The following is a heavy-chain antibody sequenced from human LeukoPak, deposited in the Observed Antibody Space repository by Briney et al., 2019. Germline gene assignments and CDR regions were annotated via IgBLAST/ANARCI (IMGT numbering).Heavy chain of an antibody. CDR2: ISSSSSYI. V-gene: IGHV3-21*01. Sequence: GGSLRLSCAASGFTFNSYSMNWVRQAPGKGLEWVSSISSSSSYIHFADSVKGRFTISRDNAKNSLYLQMNSLRAEDTAVYYCARDLYDSGAYSSPIDYWGQGTLVTVSS. J-gene: IGHJ4*02. D-gene: IGHD3-22*01. CDR1: GFTFNSYS. CDR3: ARDLYDSGAYSSPIDY.